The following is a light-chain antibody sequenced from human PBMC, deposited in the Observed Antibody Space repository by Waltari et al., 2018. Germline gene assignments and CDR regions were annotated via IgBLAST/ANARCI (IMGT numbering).Light chain of an antibody. V-gene: IGKV3-15*01. J-gene: IGKJ2*01. CDR1: QTVSST. Sequence: EIVMTSSPATLSVSPGERANHSCRASQTVSSTLAWYQQKPGRAPRILIYGASTRATGSPARFSGSGSGTDFTLTISSMQSEDFAVYYCQQCNNWPYTFGQGTRLEIK. CDR2: GAS. CDR3: QQCNNWPYT.